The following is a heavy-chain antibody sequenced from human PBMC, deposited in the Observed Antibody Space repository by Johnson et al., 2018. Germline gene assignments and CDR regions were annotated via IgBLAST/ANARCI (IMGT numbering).Heavy chain of an antibody. CDR3: ARDGDGLDV. D-gene: IGHD3-16*01. V-gene: IGHV3-33*01. CDR2: IWYDGSNK. CDR1: GFTFSNYG. Sequence: VQLVQSGGGVVQPGRSLXISCAASGFTFSNYGIHWVRQAPGKGLEWVGVIWYDGSNKYYGDAVKGRFTISRDNSKNTLYLQMNSLRAEDTAVYYCARDGDGLDVWGQGTTVTVSS. J-gene: IGHJ6*02.